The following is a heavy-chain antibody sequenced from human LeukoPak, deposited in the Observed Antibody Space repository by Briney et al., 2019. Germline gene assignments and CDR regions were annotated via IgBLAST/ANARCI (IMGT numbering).Heavy chain of an antibody. V-gene: IGHV3-11*01. CDR2: ISSSGSTI. D-gene: IGHD6-19*01. J-gene: IGHJ4*02. CDR3: ARAGIRSSGWYEDFDY. Sequence: GGSLRLSCAASGFTFSDYYMSWIRQAPGKGLEWVSYISSSGSTIYHADSVKGRFTISRDNAKNSLYLQMNSLRAEDTAVYYCARAGIRSSGWYEDFDYWGQGTLVTVSS. CDR1: GFTFSDYY.